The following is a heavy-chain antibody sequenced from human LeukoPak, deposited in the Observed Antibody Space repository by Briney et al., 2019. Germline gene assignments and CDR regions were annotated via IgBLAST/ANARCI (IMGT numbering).Heavy chain of an antibody. CDR1: GFTFSSNN. CDR3: ARGGAYSSSDFDY. V-gene: IGHV3-21*01. CDR2: ISSSSTYI. D-gene: IGHD6-6*01. Sequence: PGGSLRLSCAASGFTFSSNNMNWVRQAPGKGLEWVSSISSSSTYIYYADSVKGRFTVSRDNAKNSLYLQMNSLGAEDTAVYYCARGGAYSSSDFDYWGQGTLVTVSS. J-gene: IGHJ4*02.